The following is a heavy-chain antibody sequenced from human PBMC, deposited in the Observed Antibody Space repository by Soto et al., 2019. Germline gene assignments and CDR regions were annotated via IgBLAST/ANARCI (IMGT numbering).Heavy chain of an antibody. D-gene: IGHD3-3*01. Sequence: GASVKVSCKASGFTFTSSAVQWVRQARGQRLEWIGWIVVGSGNTNYAQKFQERVTITRDMSTSTAYMELSSLRSEDTAVYYCATYSFWSGYPLDYWGQGTLVTVYS. V-gene: IGHV1-58*01. J-gene: IGHJ4*02. CDR1: GFTFTSSA. CDR3: ATYSFWSGYPLDY. CDR2: IVVGSGNT.